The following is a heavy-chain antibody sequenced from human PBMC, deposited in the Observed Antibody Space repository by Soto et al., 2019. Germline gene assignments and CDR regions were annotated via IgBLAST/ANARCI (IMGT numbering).Heavy chain of an antibody. CDR3: ARHFYCSSTSCPNYYYYYYMDV. V-gene: IGHV4-59*08. Sequence: SETLSLTCSVSGGSISSYYWSWIRQPPGKGLEWIGYIYYSGSTNYNPSLKSRVTISVDTSKNQFSLKLSSVTAADTAVYYCARHFYCSSTSCPNYYYYYYMDVWGKGTTVTVSS. J-gene: IGHJ6*03. D-gene: IGHD2-2*01. CDR1: GGSISSYY. CDR2: IYYSGST.